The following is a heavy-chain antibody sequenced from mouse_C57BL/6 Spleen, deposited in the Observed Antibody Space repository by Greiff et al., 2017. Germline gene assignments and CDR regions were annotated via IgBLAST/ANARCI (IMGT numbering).Heavy chain of an antibody. Sequence: QVQLQQPGAELVKPGASVKLSCKASGYTFTSYWMHWVKQRPGQGLEWIGMIYPNSGSTNYNEKFKSKATLTVDKSSSTAYMQLSSLTSEESAVYYCARYYDYNVHARDYWGQGTSVTVSS. CDR3: ARYYDYNVHARDY. J-gene: IGHJ4*01. CDR2: IYPNSGST. D-gene: IGHD2-4*01. V-gene: IGHV1-64*01. CDR1: GYTFTSYW.